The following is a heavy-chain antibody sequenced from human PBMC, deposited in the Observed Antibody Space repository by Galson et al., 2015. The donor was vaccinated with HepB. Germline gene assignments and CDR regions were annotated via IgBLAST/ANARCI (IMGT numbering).Heavy chain of an antibody. J-gene: IGHJ1*01. D-gene: IGHD6-25*01. CDR3: ARDRPPAIAAADSFQH. Sequence: SLRLSCAASGFTFSAYNMNWVRQAPGKGLEWVSSISNNADYTYYSDSVKGRFTISRDNAKNSLYLQMDSLRVEDTAVYYCARDRPPAIAAADSFQHWGQGTLVSVSS. V-gene: IGHV3-21*01. CDR2: ISNNADYT. CDR1: GFTFSAYN.